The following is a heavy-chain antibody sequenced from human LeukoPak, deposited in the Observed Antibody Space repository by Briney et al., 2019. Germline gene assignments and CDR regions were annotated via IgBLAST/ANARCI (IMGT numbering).Heavy chain of an antibody. CDR1: GFTVSSNH. Sequence: GRSLRLSCAASGFTVSSNHMNWVRQAPGKGLEWASVIFSGGDTSYADSVKGRFTISRDSSKNTLFLQMNSLTPEDTAVYYCMRQGLGGAGRWGQGTLVTVSS. J-gene: IGHJ4*02. CDR2: IFSGGDT. CDR3: MRQGLGGAGR. D-gene: IGHD6-19*01. V-gene: IGHV3-66*02.